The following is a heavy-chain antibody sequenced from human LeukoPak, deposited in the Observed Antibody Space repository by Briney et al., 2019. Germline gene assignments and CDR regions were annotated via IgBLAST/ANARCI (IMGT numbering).Heavy chain of an antibody. CDR3: ARADYYYYMDV. Sequence: LSLTCAVYGGSFSGYYWSWIRQPPGKGLEWVSYISSSGSTIYYADSVKGRFTISRDNAKNSLYLQMNSLRAEDTAVYYCARADYYYYMDVWGKGTTVTISS. CDR2: ISSSGSTI. CDR1: GGSFSGYY. J-gene: IGHJ6*03. V-gene: IGHV3-11*01.